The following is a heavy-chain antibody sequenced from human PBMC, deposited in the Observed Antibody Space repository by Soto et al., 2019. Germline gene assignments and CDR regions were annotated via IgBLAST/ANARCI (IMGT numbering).Heavy chain of an antibody. CDR3: ARGLDDFYHYYGMDV. V-gene: IGHV4-61*01. Sequence: VTLYLTCTVSDGSVSSGSDYWSWIRQPPGKGLEWIGDINYSGSTNYNPSLKSRVTISVDTSKNQFSLKLSSVTAADTAVYYCARGLDDFYHYYGMDVWGQGTTVTVSS. J-gene: IGHJ6*02. CDR2: INYSGST. CDR1: DGSVSSGSDY. D-gene: IGHD3-3*01.